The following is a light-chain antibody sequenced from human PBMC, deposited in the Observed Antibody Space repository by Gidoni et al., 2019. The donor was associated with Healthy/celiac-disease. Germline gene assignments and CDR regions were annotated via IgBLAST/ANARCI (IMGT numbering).Light chain of an antibody. CDR1: QSVSSSY. CDR2: GAS. V-gene: IGKV3-20*01. CDR3: RQEGGSTYT. Sequence: DIVLTQSPGTLSLSPGDRATLSCRASQSVSSSYLAWYQQKPGQAPRLLIYGASSRATGLPARFSGSGSGTDLTITISRMEAEDFAVYYWRQEGGSTYTFGQGTKLEI. J-gene: IGKJ2*01.